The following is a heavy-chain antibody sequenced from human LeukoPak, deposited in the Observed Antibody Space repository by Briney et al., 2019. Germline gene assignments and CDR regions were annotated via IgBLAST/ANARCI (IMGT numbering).Heavy chain of an antibody. V-gene: IGHV3-48*03. CDR1: GFTSTIYE. J-gene: IGHJ6*04. CDR2: ISSSGSTI. Sequence: GSLRLSCADSGFTSTIYEMKWVRQAPGKGLEWVSYISSSGSTIYYADSVKGRFTISRDNAKNSLYLQMNSLRAEDTAVYYCAELGITMIGGVWGKGTTVTISS. CDR3: AELGITMIGGV. D-gene: IGHD3-10*02.